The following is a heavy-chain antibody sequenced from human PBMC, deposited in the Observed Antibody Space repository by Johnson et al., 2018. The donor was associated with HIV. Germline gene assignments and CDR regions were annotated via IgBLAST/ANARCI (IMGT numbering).Heavy chain of an antibody. CDR1: GFTFDDYA. D-gene: IGHD3-16*01. CDR3: AREATYYDYVWGSDAFDI. Sequence: VQLVESGGGLVQPGRSLRLSCAASGFTFDDYAMHWVRQAPGKGLEWVSVIYTGGSTYYADSVKGRFTISRDNSKNTLYLQMNSLRAEDTAVYYCAREATYYDYVWGSDAFDIWGQGTMVTVSS. J-gene: IGHJ3*02. CDR2: IYTGGST. V-gene: IGHV3-66*01.